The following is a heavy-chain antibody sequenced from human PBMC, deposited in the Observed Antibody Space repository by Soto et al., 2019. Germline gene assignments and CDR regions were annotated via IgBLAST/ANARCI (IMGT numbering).Heavy chain of an antibody. CDR3: ASWDLGKAARRYYFDY. CDR1: GGTFNSYA. CDR2: IIPIFGTA. V-gene: IGHV1-69*13. J-gene: IGHJ4*02. D-gene: IGHD6-6*01. Sequence: ASVKVSCKASGGTFNSYAISWVRQAPGQGLEWMGGIIPIFGTANYAQKFQGRVTITADESTSTAYMELSSLRSEDTAVYYCASWDLGKAARRYYFDYWGQGTLVTVSS.